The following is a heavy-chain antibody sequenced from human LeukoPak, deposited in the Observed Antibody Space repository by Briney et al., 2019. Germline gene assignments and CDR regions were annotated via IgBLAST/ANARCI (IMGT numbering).Heavy chain of an antibody. Sequence: GGPLRLSCAASGFIFSDSYMAWIRQAPGKGPEWVSYITSTSSNTMYPDSVRGRFTISRDNAKNSLYLQMNSLRVEDTAVYYCARLHGYSYGLADSWGQGTLVTVSS. D-gene: IGHD5-18*01. CDR3: ARLHGYSYGLADS. CDR2: ITSTSSNT. J-gene: IGHJ4*02. CDR1: GFIFSDSY. V-gene: IGHV3-11*06.